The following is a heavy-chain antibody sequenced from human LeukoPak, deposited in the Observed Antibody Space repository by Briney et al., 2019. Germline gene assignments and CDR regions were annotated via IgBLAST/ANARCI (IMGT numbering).Heavy chain of an antibody. CDR3: AAYCSGGSCYSDSDY. Sequence: SETLSLTCAVSGYSISSGYCWGWIRQPPGKGLEWIGSIYHSGSTYYNPSLKSRVTISVDTSKNQFSLKLSSVTAADTAVYYCAAYCSGGSCYSDSDYWGQGTLVTVSS. CDR1: GYSISSGYC. D-gene: IGHD2-15*01. J-gene: IGHJ4*02. V-gene: IGHV4-38-2*01. CDR2: IYHSGST.